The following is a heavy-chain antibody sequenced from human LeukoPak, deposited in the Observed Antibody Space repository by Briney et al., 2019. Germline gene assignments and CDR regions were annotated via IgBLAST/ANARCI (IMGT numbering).Heavy chain of an antibody. V-gene: IGHV3-23*01. CDR1: GFTFTTFA. CDR3: AKFRGSSSWYGGDYFDY. D-gene: IGHD6-13*01. CDR2: ISGSGGST. Sequence: GRSLRLSCAVSGFTFTTFAISWVRQAPGNGLEWVSAISGSGGSTYYADSVKGRFTISRDNSKNTLYLQMNSLRAEDTAVYYCAKFRGSSSWYGGDYFDYWGQGTLVTVSS. J-gene: IGHJ4*02.